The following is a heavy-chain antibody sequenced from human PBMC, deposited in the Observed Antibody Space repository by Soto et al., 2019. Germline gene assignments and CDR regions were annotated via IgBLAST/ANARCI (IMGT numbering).Heavy chain of an antibody. J-gene: IGHJ4*02. V-gene: IGHV4-31*03. CDR1: GGSISSGGYY. Sequence: PSETLSLTCTVSGGSISSGGYYWSWIRQHPGKGLEWIGYIYYSGSTYYNPSLKSRVTISVDTSKNQFSLKLSSVTAADTAVYYCARVHTTLAIRHFDYWGQGTLVTVSS. CDR2: IYYSGST. CDR3: ARVHTTLAIRHFDY. D-gene: IGHD2-21*01.